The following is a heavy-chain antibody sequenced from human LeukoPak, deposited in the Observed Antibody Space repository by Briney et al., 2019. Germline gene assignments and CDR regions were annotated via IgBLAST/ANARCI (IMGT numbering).Heavy chain of an antibody. J-gene: IGHJ5*02. CDR3: ARATGEYSSSWYKPPARWFDP. D-gene: IGHD6-13*01. CDR1: GFTFSDYY. Sequence: GGSLRLSCAASGFTFSDYYMSWIRQAPGKGLEWVSYISGSGSTIYYADSVKGRFTISRDDAKNSLYLQMNSLRAEDTAVYYCARATGEYSSSWYKPPARWFDPWGQGTLVTVSS. V-gene: IGHV3-11*04. CDR2: ISGSGSTI.